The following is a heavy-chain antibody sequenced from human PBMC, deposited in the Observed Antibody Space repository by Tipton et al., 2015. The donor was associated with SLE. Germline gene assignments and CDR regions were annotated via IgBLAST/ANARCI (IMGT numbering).Heavy chain of an antibody. D-gene: IGHD3-22*01. CDR1: GGFISRANYY. V-gene: IGHV4-30-4*08. Sequence: TLSLTCTVSGGFISRANYYWSWIRQPPGKGLEWIGYIHYSGSTYYNPSLKSRLTISVDTSKNQFSLKLSSVTAADTAVYYCARVPYYEAYFDYWGQGTLVTVSS. CDR2: IHYSGST. J-gene: IGHJ4*02. CDR3: ARVPYYEAYFDY.